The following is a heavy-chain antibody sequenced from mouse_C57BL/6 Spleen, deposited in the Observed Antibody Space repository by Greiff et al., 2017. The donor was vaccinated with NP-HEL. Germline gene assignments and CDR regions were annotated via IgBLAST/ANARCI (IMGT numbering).Heavy chain of an antibody. CDR1: GYTFTSYW. Sequence: QVQLQQPGAELVRPGTSVKLSCKASGYTFTSYWMHWVKQRPGQGLEWIGVIDPSDSYTNYNQKFKGKATLTVDTSSSTAYMQLSSLTSEDSAVYYCATYYSNYEGYYFDYWGQGTTLTVSS. CDR3: ATYYSNYEGYYFDY. J-gene: IGHJ2*01. CDR2: IDPSDSYT. D-gene: IGHD2-5*01. V-gene: IGHV1-59*01.